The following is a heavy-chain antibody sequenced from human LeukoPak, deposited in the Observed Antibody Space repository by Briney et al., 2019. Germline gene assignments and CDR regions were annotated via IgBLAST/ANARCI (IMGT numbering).Heavy chain of an antibody. J-gene: IGHJ4*02. CDR1: GVTFSTYS. CDR2: ISSSSTYI. D-gene: IGHD2-15*01. Sequence: GGSLRLCGAACGVTFSTYSINGVREAPGKGLEEGSSISSSSTYIYYADSVKGRFTISRDNAKNSLYLQMNSLRAEDTAVYYCANTVVVAAVYFDYWGQGTLVTVSS. V-gene: IGHV3-21*04. CDR3: ANTVVVAAVYFDY.